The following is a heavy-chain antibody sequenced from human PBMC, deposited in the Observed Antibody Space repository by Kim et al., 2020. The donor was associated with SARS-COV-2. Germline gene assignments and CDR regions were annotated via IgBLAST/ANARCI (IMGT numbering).Heavy chain of an antibody. V-gene: IGHV4-34*01. CDR3: ARRVDTAMVRRRRWVFFDY. D-gene: IGHD5-18*01. Sequence: SETLSLTCAVYGGSFSGYYWSWIRQPPGKGLEWIGEINHSGSTNYNPSLKSRVTISVDTSKNQFSLKLSSVTAADTAVYYCARRVDTAMVRRRRWVFFDYWGQGTLVTVSS. J-gene: IGHJ4*02. CDR2: INHSGST. CDR1: GGSFSGYY.